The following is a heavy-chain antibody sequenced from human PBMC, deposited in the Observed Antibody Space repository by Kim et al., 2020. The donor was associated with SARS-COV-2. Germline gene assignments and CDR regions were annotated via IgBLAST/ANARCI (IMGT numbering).Heavy chain of an antibody. CDR3: ARLRGGYIVVVPAAFDY. J-gene: IGHJ4*02. CDR2: IYYSGST. V-gene: IGHV4-39*01. Sequence: SETLSLTCTVSGGSISSSSYYWGWIRQPPGKGLEWIGSIYYSGSTYYNPSLKSRVTISVDTSKNQFSLKLSSVTAADTAVYYCARLRGGYIVVVPAAFDYWGQGTLVTVSS. CDR1: GGSISSSSYY. D-gene: IGHD2-2*01.